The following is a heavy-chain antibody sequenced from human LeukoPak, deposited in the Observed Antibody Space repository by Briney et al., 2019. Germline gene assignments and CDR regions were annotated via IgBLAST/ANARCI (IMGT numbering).Heavy chain of an antibody. CDR1: GFTFSSYE. CDR3: ARETNDFWSGYYLDY. Sequence: PGGSLRLSCAASGFTFSSYEMNWVRQAPGKGLEWVSYISSSGSTIYYADSVKGRFTISRDNAKNSLYLQMNSLRAEDAAVYYCARETNDFWSGYYLDYWGQGTLVTVPS. V-gene: IGHV3-48*03. CDR2: ISSSGSTI. D-gene: IGHD3-3*01. J-gene: IGHJ4*02.